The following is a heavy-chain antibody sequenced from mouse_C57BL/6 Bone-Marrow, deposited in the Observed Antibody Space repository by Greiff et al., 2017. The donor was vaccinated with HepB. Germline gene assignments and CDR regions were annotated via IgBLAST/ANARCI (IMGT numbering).Heavy chain of an antibody. CDR3: ARHRYYGSSYWYFDV. CDR2: ISNLAYSI. D-gene: IGHD1-1*01. Sequence: EVQGVESGGGLVQPGGSLKLSCAASGFTFSDYGMAWVRQAPRKGPEWVAFISNLAYSIYYADTVTGRFTISRENAKNTLYLEMSSLRSEDTAMYYCARHRYYGSSYWYFDVLGTGTTVTVSS. J-gene: IGHJ1*03. CDR1: GFTFSDYG. V-gene: IGHV5-15*01.